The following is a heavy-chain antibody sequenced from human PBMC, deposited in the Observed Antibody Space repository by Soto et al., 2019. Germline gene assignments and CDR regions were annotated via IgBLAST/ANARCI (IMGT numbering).Heavy chain of an antibody. J-gene: IGHJ6*02. CDR2: ISSSSYYI. CDR1: GFTLSTYR. Sequence: GGSLRLSCAASGFTLSTYRTTWVRKGPGKGLEWVSSISSSSYYIHYADSVKGRFTISIGSAKNSVYLHLNSLRAEDTAVFNFAREKEDEGSTSLRVYYGMDAWGQGTTVTVSS. CDR3: AREKEDEGSTSLRVYYGMDA. D-gene: IGHD6-6*01. V-gene: IGHV3-21*01.